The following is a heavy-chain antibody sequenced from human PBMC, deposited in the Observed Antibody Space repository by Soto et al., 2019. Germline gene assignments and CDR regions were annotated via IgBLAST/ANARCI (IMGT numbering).Heavy chain of an antibody. J-gene: IGHJ4*02. CDR2: IIPIFGTA. CDR1: GVTCSSYA. CDR3: AQSYYYDSTRMGY. V-gene: IGHV1-69*13. D-gene: IGHD3-22*01. Sequence: SVKVSCKASGVTCSSYAISWVRQAPGQGLEWMGGIIPIFGTANYAQKFQGRVTITADESTSTAYMELSSLRSEDTAVYYFAQSYYYDSTRMGYWGQGTLVTVSS.